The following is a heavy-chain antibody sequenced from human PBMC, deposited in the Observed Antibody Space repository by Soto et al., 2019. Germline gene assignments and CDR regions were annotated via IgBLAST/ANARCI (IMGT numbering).Heavy chain of an antibody. J-gene: IGHJ3*02. CDR1: GFTFRDYA. CDR2: ISVSGGSI. Sequence: EVQLVESGGGLVQPGGSLRVSCIDSGFTFRDYAFNWVRQAPGKGLEWVSYISVSGGSIFYADSVKGRFTISRDDARNSVYLQMNTLRHEDTAVYHCVRDHRWAFDIWGQGTVVTVSS. D-gene: IGHD2-15*01. V-gene: IGHV3-48*02. CDR3: VRDHRWAFDI.